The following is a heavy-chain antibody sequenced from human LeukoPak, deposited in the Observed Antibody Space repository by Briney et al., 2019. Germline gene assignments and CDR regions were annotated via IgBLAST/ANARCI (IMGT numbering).Heavy chain of an antibody. D-gene: IGHD2-2*01. CDR2: ISYDGSNK. Sequence: GGSLRLSCAASGFTFSTYGMHWVRRAPGKGLEWVAVISYDGSNKYYADSVKGRFTISRDNSKNTLYLQMNSLRAEDTAVYYCARDRFVGVPAAANWFDPWGQGTLVTVSS. CDR3: ARDRFVGVPAAANWFDP. CDR1: GFTFSTYG. J-gene: IGHJ5*02. V-gene: IGHV3-30*19.